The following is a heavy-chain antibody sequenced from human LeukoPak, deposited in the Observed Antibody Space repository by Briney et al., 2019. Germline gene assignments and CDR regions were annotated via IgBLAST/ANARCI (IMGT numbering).Heavy chain of an antibody. Sequence: SETLSLTCTVSGGSISSSSYYWGWIRQPPGKGLEWIGEINHSGSTNYNPSLKSRVTISVDTSKNQFSLTLSSVTAADTAVYYCAKTIVVVTASAFDIWGQGTMVTVSS. CDR1: GGSISSSSYY. V-gene: IGHV4-39*07. CDR2: INHSGST. CDR3: AKTIVVVTASAFDI. D-gene: IGHD2-21*02. J-gene: IGHJ3*02.